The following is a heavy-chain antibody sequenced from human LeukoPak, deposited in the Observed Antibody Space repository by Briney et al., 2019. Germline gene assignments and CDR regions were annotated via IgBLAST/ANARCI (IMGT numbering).Heavy chain of an antibody. CDR2: INPNSGGT. Sequence: ASVKVSCKASGYTFTGYYMHWVRQAPGQGLEWMGWINPNSGGTNYAQKFQGRVTMTRDTSISTAYMELSRLRSDDTAVYYCARTEGYYYYMDVWGKGTTVTVSS. CDR1: GYTFTGYY. CDR3: ARTEGYYYYMDV. J-gene: IGHJ6*03. V-gene: IGHV1-2*02.